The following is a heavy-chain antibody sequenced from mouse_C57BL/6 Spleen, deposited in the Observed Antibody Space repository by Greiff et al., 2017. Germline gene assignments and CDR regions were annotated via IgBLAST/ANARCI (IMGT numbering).Heavy chain of an antibody. V-gene: IGHV1-26*01. CDR3: ARNLAYYSNLYYAMDY. CDR1: GYTFTDYY. J-gene: IGHJ4*01. D-gene: IGHD2-5*01. Sequence: EVQLQQSGPELVKPGASVKISCKASGYTFTDYYMNWVKQSHGKSLEWIGDINPNNGGTSYNQKFKGKATLTVDKSSSTAYMELRSLTSEDSAVYYCARNLAYYSNLYYAMDYWGQGTSVTVSS. CDR2: INPNNGGT.